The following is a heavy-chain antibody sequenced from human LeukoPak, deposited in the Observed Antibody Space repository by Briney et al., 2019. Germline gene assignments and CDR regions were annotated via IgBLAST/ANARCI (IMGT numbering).Heavy chain of an antibody. Sequence: SETLSLTCTVSGGYISSYYWSWIRQPAGKGLEWIGRIYTSGSTNYNPSLKSRVTMSVDTSKNQFSLKLSSVTAADTAVYYCARDRTFGGVIVHHYWGQGTLVTVSS. CDR1: GGYISSYY. D-gene: IGHD3-16*02. J-gene: IGHJ4*02. CDR2: IYTSGST. CDR3: ARDRTFGGVIVHHY. V-gene: IGHV4-4*07.